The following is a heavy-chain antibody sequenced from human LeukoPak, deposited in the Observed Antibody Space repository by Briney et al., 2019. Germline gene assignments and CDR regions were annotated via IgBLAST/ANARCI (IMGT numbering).Heavy chain of an antibody. J-gene: IGHJ5*02. CDR2: INPNSGGT. CDR3: ARVHSSYDSSGYYVP. D-gene: IGHD3-22*01. V-gene: IGHV1-2*02. Sequence: ASVKVSCKASGYTFTGYYMHWVRQAPGQGLEWMGWINPNSGGTNYAQKFQGRVTRTRDTSISTAYMELSRLRSDDTAVYYCARVHSSYDSSGYYVPWGQGTLVTVSS. CDR1: GYTFTGYY.